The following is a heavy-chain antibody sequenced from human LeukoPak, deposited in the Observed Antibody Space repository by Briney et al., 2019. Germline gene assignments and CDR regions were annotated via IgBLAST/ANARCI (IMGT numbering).Heavy chain of an antibody. CDR1: GGFTSTYF. Sequence: SETLSLTCTVSGGFTSTYFWSWIRQPPGKGLEWIGYIYYSGSTNYNPSLKSRVTISIDTSKNQFSLKLSSVTAADTAVYYCARGSIRFGGVNVDYWGQGTLVTVSS. CDR3: ARGSIRFGGVNVDY. D-gene: IGHD3-16*01. V-gene: IGHV4-59*01. J-gene: IGHJ4*02. CDR2: IYYSGST.